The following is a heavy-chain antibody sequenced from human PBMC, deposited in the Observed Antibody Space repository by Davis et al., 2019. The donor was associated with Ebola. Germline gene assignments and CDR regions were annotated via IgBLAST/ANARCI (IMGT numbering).Heavy chain of an antibody. CDR1: GGTFSSYA. D-gene: IGHD6-13*01. CDR3: ARDVGYSSSWDLNDY. CDR2: MNPNSGNT. J-gene: IGHJ4*02. V-gene: IGHV1-8*02. Sequence: ASVKVSCKASGGTFSSYAINWVRQATGQGLEWMGWMNPNSGNTGYAQKFQGRVTMTRNTFISTAYMELSSLRSEDTAVYYCARDVGYSSSWDLNDYWGQGTLVTVSS.